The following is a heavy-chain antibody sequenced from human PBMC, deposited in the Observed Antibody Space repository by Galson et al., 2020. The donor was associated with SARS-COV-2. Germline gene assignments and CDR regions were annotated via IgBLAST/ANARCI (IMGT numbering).Heavy chain of an antibody. D-gene: IGHD6-13*01. CDR1: GYTFTGYY. V-gene: IGHV1-2*02. CDR3: ARAFEYSSSWGRGGY. Sequence: ASVKVSCKASGYTFTGYYIHWVRQAPGQGLEWMGWINPNSDGTNYAQKFQGRVTMTRDTSISTAYMELSRLSSDDPAAYYCARAFEYSSSWGRGGYWGQGTLVTVAS. CDR2: INPNSDGT. J-gene: IGHJ4*02.